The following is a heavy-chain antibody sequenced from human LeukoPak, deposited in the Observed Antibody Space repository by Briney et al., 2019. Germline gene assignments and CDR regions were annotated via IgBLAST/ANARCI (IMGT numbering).Heavy chain of an antibody. D-gene: IGHD1-26*01. V-gene: IGHV5-51*01. CDR3: ARHRGSYSYDY. CDR1: GYSFTSYW. Sequence: GESLKISCKSSGYSFTSYWIGWVRQMPGKGLEWMGIIYPGDSDIRYSPSFRGEVTISTDKSTSTAYLQWISLKASDTAMYYCARHRGSYSYDYWGQGTLVTVSS. CDR2: IYPGDSDI. J-gene: IGHJ4*02.